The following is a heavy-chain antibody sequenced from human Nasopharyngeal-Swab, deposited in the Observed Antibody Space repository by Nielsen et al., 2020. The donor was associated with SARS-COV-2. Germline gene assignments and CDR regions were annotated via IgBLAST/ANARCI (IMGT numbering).Heavy chain of an antibody. CDR3: ARDQTGQNRLFDY. CDR1: GFTFTDYW. J-gene: IGHJ4*02. Sequence: GGSLRLSCAASGFTFTDYWIHWVRQTPEKGLEWISRVHNDGSSTTYADSVKGRFTISRDNAKNTAYLQMNSLRAEDTAVYYCARDQTGQNRLFDYWGQGALVTVSS. D-gene: IGHD1-14*01. CDR2: VHNDGSST. V-gene: IGHV3-74*01.